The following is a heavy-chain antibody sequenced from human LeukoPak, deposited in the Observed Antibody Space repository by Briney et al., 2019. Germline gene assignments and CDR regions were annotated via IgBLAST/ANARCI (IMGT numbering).Heavy chain of an antibody. CDR3: ARPKRAATPGSWFDP. Sequence: GGSLRLSCAVSGFNVSDNYMSWVRQAPGKGLEWVSVIYSGGSTYYADSVKGRFTISRDNSKNTLYLQMNSLRAEDTAVYYCARPKRAATPGSWFDPWGQGTLVTVSS. V-gene: IGHV3-66*04. D-gene: IGHD2-15*01. CDR2: IYSGGST. CDR1: GFNVSDNY. J-gene: IGHJ5*02.